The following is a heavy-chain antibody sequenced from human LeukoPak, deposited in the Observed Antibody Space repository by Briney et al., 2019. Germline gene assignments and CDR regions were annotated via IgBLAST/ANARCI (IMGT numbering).Heavy chain of an antibody. CDR3: ARAGETIFGAPNWFDP. CDR1: GYTFTRYG. D-gene: IGHD3-3*01. J-gene: IGHJ5*02. CDR2: ISAYNGNT. Sequence: ASVKVSCKASGYTFTRYGISWVRQAPGQGLEWMGWISAYNGNTNYAQKLQGRVTMTTDTSTSTAYMELRSLRSDDTAVYYCARAGETIFGAPNWFDPWGQGTLVTVSS. V-gene: IGHV1-18*01.